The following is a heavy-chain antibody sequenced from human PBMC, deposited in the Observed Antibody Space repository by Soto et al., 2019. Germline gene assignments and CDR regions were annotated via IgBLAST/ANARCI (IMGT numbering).Heavy chain of an antibody. Sequence: GGSHRLSSTASGFSFGIYWMHWVRQAPGKGLVWVSRIITDGSSTSYADSVKGRFTISRDNAKNTLYLQMNSLRAEDTAVYYCATGLSTRGYYMDAWGKGTTVTVSS. J-gene: IGHJ6*03. CDR2: IITDGSST. CDR3: ATGLSTRGYYMDA. V-gene: IGHV3-74*01. CDR1: GFSFGIYW. D-gene: IGHD1-26*01.